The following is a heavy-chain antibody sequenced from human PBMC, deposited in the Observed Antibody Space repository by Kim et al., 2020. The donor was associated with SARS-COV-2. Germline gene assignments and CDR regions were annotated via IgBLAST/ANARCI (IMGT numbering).Heavy chain of an antibody. V-gene: IGHV4-59*08. CDR3: ARHKGYYYGMDV. CDR2: IYYSGTT. CDR1: GGSISDYY. Sequence: SETLSLTCTVSGGSISDYYWTWIRQPPGKGLEWIGYIYYSGTTNYNPSPKSRVTISVDTSKIQFSLRLSSVTATDTAVYYCARHKGYYYGMDVWGQGTTVTVSS. J-gene: IGHJ6*02.